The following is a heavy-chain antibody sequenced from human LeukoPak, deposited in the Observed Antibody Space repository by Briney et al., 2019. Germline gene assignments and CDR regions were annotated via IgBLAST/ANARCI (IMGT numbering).Heavy chain of an antibody. CDR2: ISAYNGNT. CDR3: ARDLDFWSGYYTKRLHYYYMDV. V-gene: IGHV1-18*01. D-gene: IGHD3-3*01. CDR1: GYTFTSYG. J-gene: IGHJ6*03. Sequence: ASVKVSCKASGYTFTSYGISWVRQAPGQGLEWMGWISAYNGNTNYAQKLQGRVTMTTDTSTSTAYMELRSLRSDDTAVYYCARDLDFWSGYYTKRLHYYYMDVWGKGTTVTVSS.